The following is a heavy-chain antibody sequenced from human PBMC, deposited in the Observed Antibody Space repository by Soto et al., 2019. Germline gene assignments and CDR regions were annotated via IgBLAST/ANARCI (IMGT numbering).Heavy chain of an antibody. CDR3: AGPPELTRIYYYYGMDV. Sequence: QVQLVQSGAEVKKPGSSVKVSCKASGGTFSSYAISWVRQAPGQGLEWMGGIIPIFGTADYAQKFQGRVTISADESTSTAYMERRSLRSEDTAVYYCAGPPELTRIYYYYGMDVCGQGTTVTVSS. V-gene: IGHV1-69*12. CDR2: IIPIFGTA. J-gene: IGHJ6*02. CDR1: GGTFSSYA. D-gene: IGHD1-7*01.